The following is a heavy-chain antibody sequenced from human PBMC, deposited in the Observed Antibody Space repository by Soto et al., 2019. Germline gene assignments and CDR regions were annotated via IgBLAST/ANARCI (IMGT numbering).Heavy chain of an antibody. J-gene: IGHJ6*02. D-gene: IGHD2-8*01. CDR2: ISAYNGNT. Sequence: SSVKVSCKASGYTFTSYGISWVRQAPGQGLEWMGWISAYNGNTNYAQKLQGRVTMTTDTSTSTAYMELRSLRSDDTAVYYCTRDSRVCNSGVCYSFHYYYGMDVWGQGKTVTAPS. CDR1: GYTFTSYG. V-gene: IGHV1-18*01. CDR3: TRDSRVCNSGVCYSFHYYYGMDV.